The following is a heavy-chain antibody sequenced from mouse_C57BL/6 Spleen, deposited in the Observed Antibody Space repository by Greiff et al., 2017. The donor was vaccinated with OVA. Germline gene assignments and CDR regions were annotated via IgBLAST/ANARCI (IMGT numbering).Heavy chain of an antibody. D-gene: IGHD1-1*01. CDR3: AREDYYGSSPWWYFDV. Sequence: EVMLVESEGGLVQPGSSMKLSCTASGFTFSDYYMAWVRQVPEKGLEWVANLNYDGSSTYYLDSLKSRFIISRDNAKNILYLQMSSLKSEDTATYYCAREDYYGSSPWWYFDVWGTGTTVTVSS. J-gene: IGHJ1*03. CDR2: LNYDGSST. V-gene: IGHV5-16*01. CDR1: GFTFSDYY.